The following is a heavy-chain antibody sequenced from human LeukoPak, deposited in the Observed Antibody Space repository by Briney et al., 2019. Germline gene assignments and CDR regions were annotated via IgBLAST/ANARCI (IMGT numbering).Heavy chain of an antibody. V-gene: IGHV2-5*01. CDR2: IYWNDDK. D-gene: IGHD3-3*01. CDR1: GFSLSTSGVG. CDR3: AHVTYYDFLERFDP. Sequence: SGPTLVNPTQTLTLTCTFSGFSLSTSGVGVGWIRQPPGKALEWLALIYWNDDKRYSPSLKSRLTITKDTSKNQVVLTMTNMDPVDTATYYCAHVTYYDFLERFDPWGQGTLVTVSS. J-gene: IGHJ5*02.